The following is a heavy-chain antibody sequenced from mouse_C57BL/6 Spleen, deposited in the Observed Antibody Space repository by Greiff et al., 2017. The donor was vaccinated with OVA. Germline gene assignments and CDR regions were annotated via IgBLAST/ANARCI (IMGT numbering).Heavy chain of an antibody. Sequence: EVQLQQSGPELVKPGASVKMSCKASGYTFTDYNMHWVKQSHGKSLEWIGYINPNNGGTSYNQKFKGKATLTVNKSSSTAHMELRSLTSEDSAVYYCAVYGNPPFYYAMDYWGQGTSVTVSS. D-gene: IGHD2-1*01. J-gene: IGHJ4*01. CDR2: INPNNGGT. CDR3: AVYGNPPFYYAMDY. CDR1: GYTFTDYN. V-gene: IGHV1-22*01.